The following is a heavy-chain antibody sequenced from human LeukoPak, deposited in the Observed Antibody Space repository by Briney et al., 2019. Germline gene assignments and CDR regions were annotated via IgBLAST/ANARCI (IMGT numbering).Heavy chain of an antibody. D-gene: IGHD5-24*01. CDR2: ISYDGSNK. CDR1: GFTFSSYA. Sequence: PGGSLRLSCAASGFTFSSYAMHWVRQAPGKGLEWVAVISYDGSNKYYADSVKGRFTISRDNSKNTLYLQMNSLRAEDTAVYYCARDPHGYNSYFDYWGQGTLVTVSS. J-gene: IGHJ4*02. V-gene: IGHV3-30-3*01. CDR3: ARDPHGYNSYFDY.